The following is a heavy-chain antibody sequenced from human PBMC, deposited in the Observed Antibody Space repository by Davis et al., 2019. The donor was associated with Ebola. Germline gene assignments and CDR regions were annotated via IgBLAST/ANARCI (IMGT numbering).Heavy chain of an antibody. CDR2: IGGSDGST. CDR3: AKGGGYCTGGVCYTLDY. D-gene: IGHD2-8*02. V-gene: IGHV3-23*01. Sequence: GESLKISCAASGFTFSDYYMSWIRQAPGKGLEWVSGIGGSDGSTYYADSVKGRFTISRDNSNNTLYLQVSDLRAEDTAVYYCAKGGGYCTGGVCYTLDYWGQGTLVTVSS. J-gene: IGHJ4*02. CDR1: GFTFSDYY.